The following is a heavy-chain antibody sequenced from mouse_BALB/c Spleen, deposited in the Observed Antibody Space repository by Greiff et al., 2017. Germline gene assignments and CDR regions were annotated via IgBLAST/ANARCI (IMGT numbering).Heavy chain of an antibody. Sequence: VQLQESGAELAKPGASVKMSCKASGYTFTSYWMHWVKQRPGQGLEWIGYINPSTGYTEYNQKFKDKATLTADKSSSTAYMQLSSLTSEDSAVYYCARGRNYGNWFAYWGQGTLVTVSA. CDR3: ARGRNYGNWFAY. D-gene: IGHD2-1*01. J-gene: IGHJ3*01. CDR2: INPSTGYT. V-gene: IGHV1-7*01. CDR1: GYTFTSYW.